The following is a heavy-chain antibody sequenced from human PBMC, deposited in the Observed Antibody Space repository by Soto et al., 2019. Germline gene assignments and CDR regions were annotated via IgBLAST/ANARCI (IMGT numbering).Heavy chain of an antibody. J-gene: IGHJ3*02. D-gene: IGHD2-8*01. V-gene: IGHV1-18*04. CDR2: INAFDDDT. Sequence: QAQLEQSGPEVKRPGASLKVSCKASAYTFTSYHISWVRQAPGQGLEWIGWINAFDDDTNYSQKFQDRVTMTAHRSTHTAYLDLRSLGSDDTAIYYCARNLYGRAFDIWGQGTMVTVSS. CDR3: ARNLYGRAFDI. CDR1: AYTFTSYH.